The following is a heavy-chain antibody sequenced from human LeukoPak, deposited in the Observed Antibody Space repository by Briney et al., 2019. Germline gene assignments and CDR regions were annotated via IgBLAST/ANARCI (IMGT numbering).Heavy chain of an antibody. Sequence: GGSLRLSCAASGFTFSSYWMSWVRQAPGKGLEWVANIKQDGSEKYYVDPVKGRFTISRDNAKNSLDLQMNSLSAEDTAVYYCARYGSSWYRTYYYYYYMDVWGKGTTVTVSS. V-gene: IGHV3-7*01. CDR2: IKQDGSEK. J-gene: IGHJ6*03. CDR1: GFTFSSYW. CDR3: ARYGSSWYRTYYYYYYMDV. D-gene: IGHD6-13*01.